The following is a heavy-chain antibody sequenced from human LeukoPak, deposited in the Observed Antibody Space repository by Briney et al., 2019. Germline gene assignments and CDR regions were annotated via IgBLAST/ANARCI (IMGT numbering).Heavy chain of an antibody. V-gene: IGHV3-30-3*01. CDR1: GFTFSSYA. J-gene: IGHJ4*02. D-gene: IGHD2-2*01. Sequence: GGSLRLSCAASGFTFSSYAMHWVRQAPGKGLEWVAVISYDGSNKYYADSVKGRFTISRDNSKNTLYLQMNGLKTEDTAVYFCAREPPYTGHCDITTCDVSRFDFWGQGTLVTVSS. CDR2: ISYDGSNK. CDR3: AREPPYTGHCDITTCDVSRFDF.